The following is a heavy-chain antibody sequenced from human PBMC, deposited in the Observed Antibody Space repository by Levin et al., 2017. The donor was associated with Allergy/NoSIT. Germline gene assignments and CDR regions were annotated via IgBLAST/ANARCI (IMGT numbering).Heavy chain of an antibody. Sequence: LSLTCAASGFTFSSYAMHWVRQAPGKGLEWVAVISYDGSNKYYADSVKGRFTISRDNSKNTLYLQMNSLRAEDTAVYYCARDLTRGGDFAPGYWGQGTLVTVSS. V-gene: IGHV3-30*04. CDR3: ARDLTRGGDFAPGY. CDR2: ISYDGSNK. D-gene: IGHD2-21*02. J-gene: IGHJ4*02. CDR1: GFTFSSYA.